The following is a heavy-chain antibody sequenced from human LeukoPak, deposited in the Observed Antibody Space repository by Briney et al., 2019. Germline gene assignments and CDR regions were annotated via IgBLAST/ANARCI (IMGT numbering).Heavy chain of an antibody. J-gene: IGHJ4*02. V-gene: IGHV3-7*01. CDR1: GFTFSSYW. CDR2: IKQDGSEK. D-gene: IGHD3-22*01. CDR3: VRGGGRGDYNERYYFDY. Sequence: PGGSLRLSCAASGFTFSSYWMSWVRQAPGKGLEWVANIKQDGSEKYYVDSVKGRFTISRDNAKSSLYLQMNSLRAEDTAVYYCVRGGGRGDYNERYYFDYWGQGTLVTVSS.